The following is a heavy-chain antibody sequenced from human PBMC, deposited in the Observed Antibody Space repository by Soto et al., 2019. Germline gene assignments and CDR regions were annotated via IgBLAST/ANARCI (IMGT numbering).Heavy chain of an antibody. CDR3: AKERGPQIGATIVGDT. CDR1: GFSFSNSE. D-gene: IGHD5-12*01. V-gene: IGHV3-48*03. Sequence: GGSLRLSCVTSGFSFSNSEINWIRQAPGKGLEWISYISGSYNIYYTASVKGRFTISRDNGRNSVYLQMNNLRAEDTAVYFCAKERGPQIGATIVGDTWGQGTMVTVSS. J-gene: IGHJ3*01. CDR2: ISGSYNI.